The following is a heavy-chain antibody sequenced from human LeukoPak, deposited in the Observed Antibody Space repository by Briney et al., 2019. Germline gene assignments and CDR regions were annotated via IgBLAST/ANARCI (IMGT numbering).Heavy chain of an antibody. V-gene: IGHV4-4*07. Sequence: SETLSLTCTVSGGSISRYYWSWIRQPAGKGLEWIGRIYTSGSTNYNPSLKSRVTMSVDTSKNQFSLKLSSVTAADTAVYYCARHSPTYNWFDPWGQGTLVTVSS. J-gene: IGHJ5*02. D-gene: IGHD2-21*01. CDR3: ARHSPTYNWFDP. CDR1: GGSISRYY. CDR2: IYTSGST.